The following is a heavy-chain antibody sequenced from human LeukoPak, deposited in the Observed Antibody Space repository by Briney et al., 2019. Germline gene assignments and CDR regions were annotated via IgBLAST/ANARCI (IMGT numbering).Heavy chain of an antibody. CDR2: VYYTGST. Sequence: SETLSLTCTVSGGSISTYYWSWIRQTPGKGLEWIGYVYYTGSTNSNPSLKSRVTISVDTSKNQVYLKLTSVTAADTAVYYCARGDRDPSRPDYWGQGTLVTVSS. D-gene: IGHD1-26*01. J-gene: IGHJ4*02. CDR1: GGSISTYY. CDR3: ARGDRDPSRPDY. V-gene: IGHV4-59*01.